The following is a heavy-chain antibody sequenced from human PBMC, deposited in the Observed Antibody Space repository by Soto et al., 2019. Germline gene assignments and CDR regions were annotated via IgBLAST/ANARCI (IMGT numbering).Heavy chain of an antibody. Sequence: QVQLVHSGAEVKKPGASVKVSCKASGYTFTGHYMYWVRQAPGQGLEWMGWINPDNGGTSYTQKFQGRVTMTTDTSINTAYMELSRLRSDDTAVYYCAREVGKVGYSSSSCDYWGQGSLVTVST. V-gene: IGHV1-2*02. CDR2: INPDNGGT. CDR3: AREVGKVGYSSSSCDY. CDR1: GYTFTGHY. D-gene: IGHD6-6*01. J-gene: IGHJ4*02.